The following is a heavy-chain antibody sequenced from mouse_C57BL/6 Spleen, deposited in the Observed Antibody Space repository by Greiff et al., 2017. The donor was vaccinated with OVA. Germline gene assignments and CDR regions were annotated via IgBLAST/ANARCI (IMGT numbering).Heavy chain of an antibody. D-gene: IGHD2-2*01. V-gene: IGHV3-8*01. CDR3: ARHGSYAMDY. CDR2: ISYSGST. CDR1: GYSITSDY. Sequence: DVQLQESGPGLVKPSQTLSLTCSVTGYSITSDYWNWIRQLPGNKLEYMGYISYSGSTYYNPSLKTRISITRDTSKNQYYLQLNSVTTEDAATYCCARHGSYAMDYWGQGTSVTVSS. J-gene: IGHJ4*01.